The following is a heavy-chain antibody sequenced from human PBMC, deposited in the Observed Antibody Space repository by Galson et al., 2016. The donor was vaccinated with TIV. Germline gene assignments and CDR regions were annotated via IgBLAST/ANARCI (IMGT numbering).Heavy chain of an antibody. CDR1: GFSFSTSG. V-gene: IGHV3-23*05. Sequence: SLRLSCAASGFSFSTSGMTWVRQAAGTGLEAVSAIGTTDRYTYYTDSVKGRFTISRDNSKNTVYLQMNSLRAEDTAVYYCAKTGPLYFDYWGQGTLVTVSS. CDR2: IGTTDRYT. J-gene: IGHJ4*02. CDR3: AKTGPLYFDY.